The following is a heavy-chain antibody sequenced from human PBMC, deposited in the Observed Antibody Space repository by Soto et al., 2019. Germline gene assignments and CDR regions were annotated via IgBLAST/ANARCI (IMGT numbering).Heavy chain of an antibody. CDR2: INHSGST. J-gene: IGHJ6*01. Sequence: QVQLQQWGAGLLKPSETLSLTCAVYGGSFSGYYWSWIRQPPGKGLEGLGEINHSGSTNYNPSLKSRDTISVDTSKNQFSLKLSSVTAAGTAVYYCARGGWSWPVRGYYYGIDVWGQGTTVTVSS. D-gene: IGHD6-19*01. CDR3: ARGGWSWPVRGYYYGIDV. V-gene: IGHV4-34*01. CDR1: GGSFSGYY.